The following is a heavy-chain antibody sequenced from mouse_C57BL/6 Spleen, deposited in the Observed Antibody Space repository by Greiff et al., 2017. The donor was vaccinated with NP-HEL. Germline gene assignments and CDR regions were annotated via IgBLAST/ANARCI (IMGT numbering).Heavy chain of an antibody. CDR2: ISSGSSTI. V-gene: IGHV5-17*01. CDR1: GFTFSDYG. CDR3: ARGGYGSAFAY. J-gene: IGHJ3*01. Sequence: EVHLVESGGGLVKPGGSLKLSCAASGFTFSDYGMHWVRQAPEKGLEWVAYISSGSSTIYYADTVKGRFTISRDNAKNTLFLQMTSLRSEDTARDYWARGGYGSAFAYWGQGTLVTVSA. D-gene: IGHD1-1*01.